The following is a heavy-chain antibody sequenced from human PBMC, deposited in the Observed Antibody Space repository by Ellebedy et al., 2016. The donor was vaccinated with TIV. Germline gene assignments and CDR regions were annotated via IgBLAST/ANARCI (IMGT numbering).Heavy chain of an antibody. CDR1: GFTFSRTA. CDR2: ISGSGVTT. J-gene: IGHJ4*02. D-gene: IGHD5-24*01. CDR3: ARQREGYNFHYFDS. V-gene: IGHV3-23*01. Sequence: GGSLRLXXAASGFTFSRTAMSWVRQAPGKGLEWVSVISGSGVTTDYADSVKGRFTFSRDNSKNTLILQMNSLRAEDTAEYYCARQREGYNFHYFDSWGQGTLVTVSS.